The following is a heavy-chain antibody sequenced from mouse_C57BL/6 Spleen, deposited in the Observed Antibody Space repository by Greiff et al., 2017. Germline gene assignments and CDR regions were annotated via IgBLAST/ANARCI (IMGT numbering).Heavy chain of an antibody. CDR3: YPGMGSLYDFGY. CDR2: IDPEDGET. J-gene: IGHJ2*01. V-gene: IGHV14-2*01. CDR1: GFNIKDYY. D-gene: IGHD1-1*01. Sequence: EVQLQQSGAELVKPGASVKLSCTASGFNIKDYYMHWVKQRPEQGLEWIGRIDPEDGETKYAPKFQGKATITADTSSNTAYLQLSCLASEDTAVYYCYPGMGSLYDFGYRGTGTTLTAAS.